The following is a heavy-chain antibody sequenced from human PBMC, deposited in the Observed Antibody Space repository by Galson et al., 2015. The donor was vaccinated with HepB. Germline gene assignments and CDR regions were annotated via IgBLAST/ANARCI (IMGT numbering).Heavy chain of an antibody. CDR1: GYTFTGYY. CDR3: ASFEGLWADDLHDY. Sequence: SVKVSCKASGYTFTGYYMHWVRQAPGQGLEWMGRINPNSGGTNYAQKFQGRVTMTRDTSISTAYMELSRLRSDDTAVYYCASFEGLWADDLHDYWGQGTLVTVSP. J-gene: IGHJ4*02. V-gene: IGHV1-2*06. CDR2: INPNSGGT. D-gene: IGHD1-26*01.